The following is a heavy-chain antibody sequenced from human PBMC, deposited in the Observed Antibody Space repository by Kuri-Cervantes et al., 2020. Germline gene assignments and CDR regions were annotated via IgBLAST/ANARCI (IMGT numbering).Heavy chain of an antibody. Sequence: GESLKISCAASGFTFSIYKMSWVRQAPGKGLEWVSSISSSSSYIYYADSVKGRFTISRDNAKNSLYLQMNSLRAEDTAVYYCAREGLWMARGSYYTSGYWGQGTLVTVSS. J-gene: IGHJ4*02. V-gene: IGHV3-21*01. CDR1: GFTFSIYK. D-gene: IGHD3-10*01. CDR3: AREGLWMARGSYYTSGY. CDR2: ISSSSSYI.